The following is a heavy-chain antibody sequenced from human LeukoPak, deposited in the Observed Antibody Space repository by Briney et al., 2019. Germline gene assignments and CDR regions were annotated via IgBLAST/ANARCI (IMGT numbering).Heavy chain of an antibody. CDR2: IYPGDSDT. V-gene: IGHV5-51*01. D-gene: IGHD5-24*01. J-gene: IGHJ4*02. CDR1: GYIFTSYW. Sequence: GESLKISCKGSGYIFTSYWIGWVRQTPGKGLEWMGIIYPGDSDTRYSPSFQGQVTISAEKSISTAYLQWSSLKASDTALYYCASRKKGMATAGFDYWGQGTLVTVSS. CDR3: ASRKKGMATAGFDY.